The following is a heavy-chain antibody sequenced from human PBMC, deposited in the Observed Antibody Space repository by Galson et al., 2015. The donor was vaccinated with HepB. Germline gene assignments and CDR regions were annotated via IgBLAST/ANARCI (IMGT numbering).Heavy chain of an antibody. Sequence: ETLSLTCAVYGGSFSDFSWTWIRQPPGKGLEWIGEINHSETTNYSPSLRSRTTIPKDRSKSQVSLKLNSVAAADTAVYYCARGGGNCITATCHPLDYWGPGTLVTVSS. CDR3: ARGGGNCITATCHPLDY. CDR1: GGSFSDFS. D-gene: IGHD2-2*01. J-gene: IGHJ4*02. CDR2: INHSETT. V-gene: IGHV4-34*01.